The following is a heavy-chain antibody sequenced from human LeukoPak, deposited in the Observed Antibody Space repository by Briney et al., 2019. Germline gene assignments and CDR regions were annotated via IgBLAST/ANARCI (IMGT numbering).Heavy chain of an antibody. CDR1: GGSISSSNW. Sequence: SGTLSLTCAVSGGSISSSNWWSWVRPPPGKGLEWIGEIYHSGSTNYNPSLKSRVTISVDKSKNQFSLKLSSVTAADTAVYYCARGKVRGVSISREPDIWGQGTMVTVSS. CDR2: IYHSGST. V-gene: IGHV4-4*02. D-gene: IGHD3-10*01. CDR3: ARGKVRGVSISREPDI. J-gene: IGHJ3*02.